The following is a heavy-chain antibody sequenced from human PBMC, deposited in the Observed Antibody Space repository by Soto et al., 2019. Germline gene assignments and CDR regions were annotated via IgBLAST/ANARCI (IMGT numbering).Heavy chain of an antibody. Sequence: PGGSQRLSCAASGFPFSNAWMNWVRQAPGKGLEWVGRIKSKTDGGTTDYAAPVKGRFTISRDDSKNTLYLQMNSLKTEDTAVYNFTTDLVTMIVVFPSSGWGQETLVTVS. CDR1: GFPFSNAW. J-gene: IGHJ4*02. D-gene: IGHD3-22*01. CDR3: TTDLVTMIVVFPSSG. CDR2: IKSKTDGGTT. V-gene: IGHV3-15*07.